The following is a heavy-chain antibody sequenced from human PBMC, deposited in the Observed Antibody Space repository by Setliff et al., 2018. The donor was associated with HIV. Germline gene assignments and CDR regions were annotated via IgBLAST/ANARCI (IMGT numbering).Heavy chain of an antibody. CDR2: IYTSGST. CDR3: ARVGGFFGEARPPPDY. J-gene: IGHJ4*02. D-gene: IGHD3-10*01. CDR1: GGSISGGGYY. V-gene: IGHV4-61*09. Sequence: PSETLSLTCTVSGGSISGGGYYWSWIRQPAGKGLEWIGHIYTSGSTYYNPSLKSRVTISLDTSKNQLSLKLNSVTAADTAVYYCARVGGFFGEARPPPDYWGQGALVTVSS.